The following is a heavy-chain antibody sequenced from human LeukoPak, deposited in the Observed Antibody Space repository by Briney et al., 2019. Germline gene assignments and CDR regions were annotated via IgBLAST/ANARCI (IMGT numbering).Heavy chain of an antibody. CDR2: ISGSSYTM. J-gene: IGHJ4*02. D-gene: IGHD2-21*02. CDR3: ARVCGGDCYSFDY. Sequence: GGSLRLSCAASGFTFSNAWMSWVRQAPGKGLEWVSYISGSSYTMDYADSVKGRFTISRDNAKNSLYLQMNSLRDEDTAVYYCARVCGGDCYSFDYWGQGTLVTVSS. V-gene: IGHV3-48*02. CDR1: GFTFSNAW.